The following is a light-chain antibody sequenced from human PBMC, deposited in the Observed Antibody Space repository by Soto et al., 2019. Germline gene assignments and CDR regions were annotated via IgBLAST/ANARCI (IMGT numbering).Light chain of an antibody. V-gene: IGKV1-39*01. CDR3: QQYNADMYT. Sequence: DIQMTQSPSSLSASVGDRVTITCRASQSISSYLNWYQQKPGKAPKLLIYAASSLQSGVPSRFSGSGSGTDFTLTISSLQPEDFATYYCQQYNADMYTFGQGTKLEI. J-gene: IGKJ2*01. CDR2: AAS. CDR1: QSISSY.